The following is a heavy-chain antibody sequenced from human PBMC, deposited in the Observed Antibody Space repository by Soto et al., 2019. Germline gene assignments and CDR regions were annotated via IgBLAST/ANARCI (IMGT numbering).Heavy chain of an antibody. CDR2: IFPDSGIT. CDR3: ARGYEGTFDV. D-gene: IGHD5-12*01. Sequence: QVNLLQSGAEVRKPGASVQLSCETSGYTFTANAMHWVRRAPGQRFEWMGWIFPDSGITVYSQKFQGRVTITRDTYASTAYMELSSLTSEDTAVYYCARGYEGTFDVWGQGTMVTVSS. V-gene: IGHV1-3*01. CDR1: GYTFTANA. J-gene: IGHJ3*01.